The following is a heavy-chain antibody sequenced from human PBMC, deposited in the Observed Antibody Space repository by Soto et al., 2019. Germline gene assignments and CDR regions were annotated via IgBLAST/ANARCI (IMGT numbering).Heavy chain of an antibody. J-gene: IGHJ4*02. CDR2: ISGSGSYT. CDR3: ASVGRMTTVVSHFDY. D-gene: IGHD4-17*01. Sequence: EVQLLESGGGLVQRGDSLRLSCAASGFTFNNYAMTWVRQAPGKGLEWVSVISGSGSYTYYADSVKGRFTISRDSFKNTLYLQMNSLRADDTAVYYCASVGRMTTVVSHFDYWGRGTLVTVSS. CDR1: GFTFNNYA. V-gene: IGHV3-23*01.